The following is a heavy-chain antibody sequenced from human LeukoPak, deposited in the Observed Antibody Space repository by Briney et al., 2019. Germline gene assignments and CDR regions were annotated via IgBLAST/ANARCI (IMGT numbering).Heavy chain of an antibody. J-gene: IGHJ4*02. D-gene: IGHD6-13*01. CDR2: TYYRSKWYN. V-gene: IGHV6-1*01. CDR1: GDSVSSNSAA. Sequence: SQTLSLTCAISGDSVSSNSAAWNWIRQSPSRGLEWLGRTYYRSKWYNDYAVSVKSRITINSDTSKNQFSLQLNSVTPEDTAVYYCARGYSSSWYGKLDYWGQGTLVTVSS. CDR3: ARGYSSSWYGKLDY.